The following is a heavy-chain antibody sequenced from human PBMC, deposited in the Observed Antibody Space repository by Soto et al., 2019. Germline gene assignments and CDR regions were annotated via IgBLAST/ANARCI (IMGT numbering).Heavy chain of an antibody. CDR3: ARIGGWYGTDY. D-gene: IGHD6-19*01. CDR1: GGSFSGYY. Sequence: SETLSLTCAVYGGSFSGYYWSWIRQPPGKGLEWIGEINHSGSTNYNPSLKSRVTISVDTSKNQFSLKLSSVTAADTAVYYCARIGGWYGTDYWGQGTLVTVSS. CDR2: INHSGST. V-gene: IGHV4-34*01. J-gene: IGHJ4*02.